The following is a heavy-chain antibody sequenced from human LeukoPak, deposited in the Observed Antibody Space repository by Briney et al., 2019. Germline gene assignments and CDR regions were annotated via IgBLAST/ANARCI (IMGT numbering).Heavy chain of an antibody. CDR3: ASDEDDSIDY. V-gene: IGHV1-2*06. J-gene: IGHJ4*02. D-gene: IGHD2-15*01. Sequence: GASVKVSFKASGYTFTGYYMHWVRQAPGQGHEWMGRINPNSGETTYAQKFQGRVTMPRKTSISTTYMELSRLRSDDTAVYYCASDEDDSIDYWGQGPLVTVSS. CDR2: INPNSGET. CDR1: GYTFTGYY.